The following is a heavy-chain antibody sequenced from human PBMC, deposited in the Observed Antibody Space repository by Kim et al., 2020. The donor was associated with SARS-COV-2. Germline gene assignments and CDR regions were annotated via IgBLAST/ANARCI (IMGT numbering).Heavy chain of an antibody. Sequence: GGSLRLSCTASGFTFGDYAMSWVRQAPGKGLEWVGFIRSKAYGGTTEYAASVKGRFTISRDDSKSIAYLQMNSLKTEDTAVYYCTRSTVTGYYFDYWGQGTLVTVSS. V-gene: IGHV3-49*04. D-gene: IGHD4-17*01. J-gene: IGHJ4*02. CDR3: TRSTVTGYYFDY. CDR1: GFTFGDYA. CDR2: IRSKAYGGTT.